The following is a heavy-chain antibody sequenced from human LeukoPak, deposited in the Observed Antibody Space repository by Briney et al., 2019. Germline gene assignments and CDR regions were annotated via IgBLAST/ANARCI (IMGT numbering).Heavy chain of an antibody. CDR1: GFTVTSNH. J-gene: IGHJ4*02. CDR2: IYTGGTT. D-gene: IGHD6-6*01. Sequence: GGSLRLSCAASGFTVTSNHMNWVLQAPGKGLEWVSIIYTGGTTHYADSLKDRFLIFRDDSINTLYLQMNSLRAEDTAVYYCARDSSSYYFDYWGQGTLVTVSS. CDR3: ARDSSSYYFDY. V-gene: IGHV3-66*01.